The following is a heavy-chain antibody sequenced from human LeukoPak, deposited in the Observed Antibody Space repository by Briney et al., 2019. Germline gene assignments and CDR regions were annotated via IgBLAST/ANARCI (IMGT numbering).Heavy chain of an antibody. Sequence: SETLSLTCTVSGGSISTYYGNWIRQAPGKGLEWIGYIYYSGGTNYNPSLKSRVTISVDTSRNQFSLKLSSVTAADTAVYYCARGFYENPFDYWGQGTLVTVSS. D-gene: IGHD5/OR15-5a*01. J-gene: IGHJ4*02. V-gene: IGHV4-59*01. CDR2: IYYSGGT. CDR3: ARGFYENPFDY. CDR1: GGSISTYY.